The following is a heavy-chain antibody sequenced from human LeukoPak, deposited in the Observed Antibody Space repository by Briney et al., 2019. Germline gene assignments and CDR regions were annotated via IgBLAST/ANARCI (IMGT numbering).Heavy chain of an antibody. Sequence: TLSLTCAVSGGSISSGGYSWSWIRQPPGKGLEWIGYIYHSGSTYYNPSLKSRVTISVDRSKNQFSLKLSSVTAADTAVYYCARAVLRGAFDIWGQGTMVTVSS. J-gene: IGHJ3*02. CDR3: ARAVLRGAFDI. CDR1: GGSISSGGYS. V-gene: IGHV4-30-2*01. CDR2: IYHSGST.